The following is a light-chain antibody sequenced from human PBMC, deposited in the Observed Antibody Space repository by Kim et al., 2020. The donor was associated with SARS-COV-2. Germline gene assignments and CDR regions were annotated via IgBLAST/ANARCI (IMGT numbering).Light chain of an antibody. CDR1: HGSSNY. V-gene: IGKV1-16*01. CDR2: GAS. Sequence: ASLGARVTITCRASHGSSNYLGWLQQKPGGGPQSLIYGASSLQSGVPSRFSGSGSGTEFTLTISSLQPEELATYYCHQYDTYPLTFGGGTKVDIK. J-gene: IGKJ4*02. CDR3: HQYDTYPLT.